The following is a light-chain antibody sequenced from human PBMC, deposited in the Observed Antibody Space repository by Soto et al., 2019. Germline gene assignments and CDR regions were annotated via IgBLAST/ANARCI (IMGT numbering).Light chain of an antibody. CDR2: SAS. CDR3: QQSSITLWT. V-gene: IGKV1-39*01. Sequence: DIQMTQSPSSLSASIGDRVPITCRASQTIRSSLNWYQQKPGKAPNLLIYSASSLQSGVPSRFSGSGSGTEFTLTISSLQAEDVGTYYCQQSSITLWTFGQGTRVEIK. CDR1: QTIRSS. J-gene: IGKJ1*01.